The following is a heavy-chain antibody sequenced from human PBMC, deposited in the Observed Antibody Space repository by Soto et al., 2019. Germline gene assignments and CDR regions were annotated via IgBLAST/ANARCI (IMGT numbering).Heavy chain of an antibody. J-gene: IGHJ5*02. V-gene: IGHV1-46*01. Sequence: GASLKVSCKASGYTFTSYDMHWVRQAPGQGLEWMGIINPSGGSTSYAQKFQGRVTMTRDTSTSTVYMELSSLRSEDTAVYYCARDGSIAAAGPLFDPWGQGTLVTVSS. D-gene: IGHD6-13*01. CDR3: ARDGSIAAAGPLFDP. CDR2: INPSGGST. CDR1: GYTFTSYD.